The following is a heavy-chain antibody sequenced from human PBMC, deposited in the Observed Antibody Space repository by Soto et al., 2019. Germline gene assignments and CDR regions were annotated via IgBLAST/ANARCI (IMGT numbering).Heavy chain of an antibody. CDR1: GFTFSSYW. CDR3: CAVHPRGGRSLGRGWFDP. Sequence: PGGSLRLSCAASGFTFSSYWMSWVRQAPGKGLEWVANIKQDGSEKYYVDSVKGRFTISRDNAKNSLYLQMNSLRAEDTAVYYCCAVHPRGGRSLGRGWFDPWGQGTLVTVSS. CDR2: IKQDGSEK. J-gene: IGHJ5*02. V-gene: IGHV3-7*01. D-gene: IGHD2-15*01.